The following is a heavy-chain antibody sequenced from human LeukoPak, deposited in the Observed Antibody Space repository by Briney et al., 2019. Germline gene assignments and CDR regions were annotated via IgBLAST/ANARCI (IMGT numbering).Heavy chain of an antibody. J-gene: IGHJ4*02. CDR3: ARGPFYYYESSGYYLFDY. CDR2: MNPNSGNT. V-gene: IGHV1-8*01. Sequence: GASVKVSCKASGYTFTSYDINWVRQATGQGLEWMGWMNPNSGNTGYAQKFQGRVTMTRDTSISTAYMELSRLRSDDTAVYYCARGPFYYYESSGYYLFDYWGQGTLVTVSS. D-gene: IGHD3-22*01. CDR1: GYTFTSYD.